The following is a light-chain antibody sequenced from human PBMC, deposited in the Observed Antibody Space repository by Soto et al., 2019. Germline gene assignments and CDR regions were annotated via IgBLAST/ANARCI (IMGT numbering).Light chain of an antibody. CDR1: QSVGRS. J-gene: IGKJ2*01. CDR3: QHHFNWPPFA. CDR2: HAS. Sequence: IVMTQSPATLSVSPGDRATLSCRASQSVGRSLAWYQQKPGQAPRLLIYHASTRATAVPARFSGSGSGTEFTLTISSLQSEDFAVYYCQHHFNWPPFAFGPGTKLEI. V-gene: IGKV3-15*01.